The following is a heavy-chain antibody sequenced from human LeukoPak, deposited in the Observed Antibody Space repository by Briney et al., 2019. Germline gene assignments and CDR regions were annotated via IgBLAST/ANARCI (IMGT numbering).Heavy chain of an antibody. CDR1: GLTLISHA. Sequence: GGSLSLLCPPSGLTLISHAMRWARHPPGGGGVWVLAIGGGVNTYYADSVKGRFTLSKDNSQNTLYLRMNSLRAEDTAVYYCARESYYFDSWGQGTLVTVSS. CDR2: IGGGVNT. D-gene: IGHD3-16*02. V-gene: IGHV3-23*01. J-gene: IGHJ4*02. CDR3: ARESYYFDS.